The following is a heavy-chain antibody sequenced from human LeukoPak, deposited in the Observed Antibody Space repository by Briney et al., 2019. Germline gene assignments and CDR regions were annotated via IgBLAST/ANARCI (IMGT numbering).Heavy chain of an antibody. Sequence: SGGSLRLSCAASGFTFSTSWMTWVRQAPGKGLEWVGNIKRDGSEEYYVDSVKGRFTISRDNAKNSLYLQMNTLRVEDTAVYYCVRDPYDNSGYSFGAFDIWSQGTLVTVSS. CDR3: VRDPYDNSGYSFGAFDI. D-gene: IGHD3-22*01. J-gene: IGHJ3*02. V-gene: IGHV3-7*01. CDR1: GFTFSTSW. CDR2: IKRDGSEE.